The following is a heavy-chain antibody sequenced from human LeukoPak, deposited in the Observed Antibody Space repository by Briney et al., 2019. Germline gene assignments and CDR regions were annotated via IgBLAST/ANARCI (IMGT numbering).Heavy chain of an antibody. J-gene: IGHJ4*02. V-gene: IGHV4-59*12. Sequence: SETLSLTCTVSGGSISSYYWSWIRQPPGKGLEWIGYIYYSGSTNYNPSLKSRVTISVDTSKNQFSLKLSSVTAADTAVYYCARGTHYYDILTGLGYWGQGTLVTVSS. D-gene: IGHD3-9*01. CDR1: GGSISSYY. CDR2: IYYSGST. CDR3: ARGTHYYDILTGLGY.